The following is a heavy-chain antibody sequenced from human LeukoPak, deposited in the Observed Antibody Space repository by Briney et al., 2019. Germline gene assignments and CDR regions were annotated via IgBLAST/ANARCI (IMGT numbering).Heavy chain of an antibody. CDR1: GGTFSSYA. D-gene: IGHD1-26*01. V-gene: IGHV1-69*06. J-gene: IGHJ4*02. CDR3: ARARSGSYLFDY. Sequence: SVKVSCKASGGTFSSYAISWVRQAPGQGLEWMGGIIPIFGTANYAQKFQGRVTITADKSTSTAYMELSSLRSEDTAVYYCARARSGSYLFDYWGQGTLVTVSS. CDR2: IIPIFGTA.